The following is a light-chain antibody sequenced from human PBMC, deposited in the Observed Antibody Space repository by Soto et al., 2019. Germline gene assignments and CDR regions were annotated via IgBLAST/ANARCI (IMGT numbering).Light chain of an antibody. J-gene: IGKJ4*01. CDR3: LQDSNYPLT. V-gene: IGKV1-6*01. Sequence: IQMTQSPSSMSASVGDRVTITCRASQGVREDVCWYQQKPGKAPKLLIYTASTVQSGVRSRCSGSRSTTDITITISGLQAEDFANYYCLQDSNYPLTFGGATKVEIK. CDR2: TAS. CDR1: QGVRED.